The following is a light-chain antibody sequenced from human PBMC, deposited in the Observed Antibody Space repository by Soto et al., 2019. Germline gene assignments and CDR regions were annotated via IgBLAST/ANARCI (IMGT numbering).Light chain of an antibody. CDR2: GAS. CDR3: LQDDTYPLT. CDR1: QGIRND. V-gene: IGKV1-6*01. J-gene: IGKJ4*01. Sequence: AIQMTQSPSSLSASVGDRVTITCRASQGIRNDLGWYQQKPGKAPNLLIYGASTLHSGVPSRFSGSGSGTEFTLTISSLQPEDFATYYCLQDDTYPLTFGGGTKVEIK.